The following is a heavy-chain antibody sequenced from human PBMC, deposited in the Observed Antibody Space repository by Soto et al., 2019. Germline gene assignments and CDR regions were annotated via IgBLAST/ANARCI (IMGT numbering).Heavy chain of an antibody. CDR2: TYYRSKWYN. V-gene: IGHV6-1*01. J-gene: IGHJ3*02. CDR1: GDSVSSNSAA. Sequence: SQTLSLTCAISGDSVSSNSAAWNWIRQSPSRGLEWLGRTYYRSKWYNDYAVSVKSRITINPDTSKNQFSLQLNSVTPEDTAVYYCARDSYRSGGSCYSGDDAFDIWGQGTMVTVSS. CDR3: ARDSYRSGGSCYSGDDAFDI. D-gene: IGHD2-15*01.